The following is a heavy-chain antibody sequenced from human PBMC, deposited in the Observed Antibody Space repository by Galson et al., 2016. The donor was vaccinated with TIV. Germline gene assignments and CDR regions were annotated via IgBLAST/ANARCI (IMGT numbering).Heavy chain of an antibody. CDR3: ARDRVIDATYYYYYGMDV. CDR2: ISDGGTT. V-gene: IGHV3-66*02. J-gene: IGHJ6*02. D-gene: IGHD2-15*01. CDR1: GLSVSINY. Sequence: SLRLSCAASGLSVSINYLTWVRQAPGRGLEWVSLISDGGTTYYPDSVKGRFTISRDNSKNTLYLHMNGLRAEDTAIYYCARDRVIDATYYYYYGMDVWGQGTLVTVSS.